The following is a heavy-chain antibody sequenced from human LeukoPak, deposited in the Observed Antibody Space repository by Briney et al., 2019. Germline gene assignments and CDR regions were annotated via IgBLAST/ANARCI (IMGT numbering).Heavy chain of an antibody. CDR3: AKQGAVRQDYYMDV. V-gene: IGHV1-69*06. D-gene: IGHD6-19*01. J-gene: IGHJ6*03. CDR2: IIPVFGTA. Sequence: SVKVSCKASGGSFSSYAISWVRQAPGQGLEWMGRIIPVFGTASYAQKFQGRVNITADIVSSTASMELTSLTSEDTAVYFCAKQGAVRQDYYMDVWGNGTTVTVSS. CDR1: GGSFSSYA.